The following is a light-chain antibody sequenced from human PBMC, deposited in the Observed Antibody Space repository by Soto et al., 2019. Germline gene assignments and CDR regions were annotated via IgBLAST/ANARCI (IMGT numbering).Light chain of an antibody. Sequence: QSVLTQPASVSGSPGQSITISCTGTSSDFGAYDYVSWYQHHPGKAPKLMIYEVSNRPSGVSNRFSGSKSGNTASLTISGLQAEDEADYYCSSYTTSSTQVFGTGTKVTVL. CDR2: EVS. V-gene: IGLV2-14*01. CDR3: SSYTTSSTQV. J-gene: IGLJ1*01. CDR1: SSDFGAYDY.